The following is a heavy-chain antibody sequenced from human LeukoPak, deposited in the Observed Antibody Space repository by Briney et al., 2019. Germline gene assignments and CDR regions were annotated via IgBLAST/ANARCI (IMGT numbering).Heavy chain of an antibody. CDR3: AKDLRNRDPYYFDY. J-gene: IGHJ4*02. D-gene: IGHD1-14*01. V-gene: IGHV3-30*18. CDR2: ISYDGSNK. CDR1: GVTFSSYG. Sequence: PGGSLRLSCAASGVTFSSYGMHWVRQAPGKGLEWVAVISYDGSNKYYADSVKGRFTISRDNSKNTLYLQMNSLRAEDTAVYYCAKDLRNRDPYYFDYWGQGTLVTVSS.